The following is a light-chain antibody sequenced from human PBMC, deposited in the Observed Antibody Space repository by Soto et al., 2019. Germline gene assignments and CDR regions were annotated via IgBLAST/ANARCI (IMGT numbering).Light chain of an antibody. CDR1: TSNIGTYT. J-gene: IGLJ2*01. CDR3: AAWDDSLNGVV. V-gene: IGLV1-44*01. CDR2: GDN. Sequence: QSVLTQSPSVSGTPGQGVTISCSGGTSNIGTYTVNWYQQLPGTAPKVLIYGDNQRPSGVADRSSGSKSGTSASLAISGLQSEDEADYYCAAWDDSLNGVVFGGGTKLTVL.